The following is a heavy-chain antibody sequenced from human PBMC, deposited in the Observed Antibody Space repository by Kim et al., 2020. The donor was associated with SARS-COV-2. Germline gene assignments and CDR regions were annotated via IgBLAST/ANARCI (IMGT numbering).Heavy chain of an antibody. V-gene: IGHV4-39*01. J-gene: IGHJ5*02. Sequence: SETLSLTCTVSGGSISSSSYYWGWIRQPPGKGLEWIGSIYYSGSTYYNPSLKSRVTISVDTSKNQFSLKLSSVTAADTAGSYCARHSTPNFPPSYWLVP. CDR3: ARHSTPNFPPSYWLVP. D-gene: IGHD3-3*01. CDR1: GGSISSSSYY. CDR2: IYYSGST.